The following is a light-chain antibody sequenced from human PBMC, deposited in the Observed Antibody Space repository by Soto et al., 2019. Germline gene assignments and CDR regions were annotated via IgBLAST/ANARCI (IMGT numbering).Light chain of an antibody. CDR1: QSIRSDR. CDR3: QEYDGAPIT. CDR2: DAS. Sequence: RATLSCRASQSIRSDRLAWYQQKPGQAPRLVIFDASNRASGMPERFSGSGSGTDFTLTIARLEPEDFAVYYCQEYDGAPITFGQGTRLEIK. V-gene: IGKV3-20*01. J-gene: IGKJ5*01.